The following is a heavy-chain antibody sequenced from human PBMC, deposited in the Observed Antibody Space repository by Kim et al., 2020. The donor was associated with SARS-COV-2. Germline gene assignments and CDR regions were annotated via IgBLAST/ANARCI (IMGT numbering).Heavy chain of an antibody. CDR2: GDTI. Sequence: GDTIYYAASVKGRVTISRDYAKSSLFLQMNSLRGDDTAIYYCARGGAIDQTWRQGTLVTVSS. D-gene: IGHD1-26*01. V-gene: IGHV3-11*01. CDR3: ARGGAIDQT. J-gene: IGHJ5*02.